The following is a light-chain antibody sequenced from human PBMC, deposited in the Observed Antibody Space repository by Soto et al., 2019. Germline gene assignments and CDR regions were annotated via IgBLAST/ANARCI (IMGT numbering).Light chain of an antibody. J-gene: IGKJ1*01. CDR2: GVS. CDR3: QQYNNWWT. Sequence: EIVMSQSPVTLSVCPGERATLSFGASQSVSSSLAWYQQKPGQAPRLLIYGVSTRATGIPARFSGSGSGTEFTLTINSLQSEDFAVYYCQQYNNWWTFGQGTKVDIK. V-gene: IGKV3-15*01. CDR1: QSVSSS.